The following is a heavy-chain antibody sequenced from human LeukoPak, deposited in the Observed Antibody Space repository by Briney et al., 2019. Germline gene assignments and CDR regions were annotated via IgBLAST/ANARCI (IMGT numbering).Heavy chain of an antibody. V-gene: IGHV3-53*01. CDR2: IYSGGST. J-gene: IGHJ4*02. Sequence: GGSLRLSCAASGFTVSSNYMSWVRQAPGKGLEWVSVIYSGGSTYYADSVKGRFTISRDNSMNTLYLQMNSLRAEDTAVYYCATTYYYDSSGYYPLDYWGQGTLVTVSS. D-gene: IGHD3-22*01. CDR1: GFTVSSNY. CDR3: ATTYYYDSSGYYPLDY.